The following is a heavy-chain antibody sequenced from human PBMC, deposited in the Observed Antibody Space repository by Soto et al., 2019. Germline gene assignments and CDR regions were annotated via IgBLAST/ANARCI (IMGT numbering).Heavy chain of an antibody. CDR3: ARYYYDSSGYDGMDV. CDR1: GFKISSSS. J-gene: IGHJ6*02. Sequence: EVQLVESGGGVVQPGGSLRLSCAAFGFKISSSSMNWVRQAPGRGLEWVAYISDSGSKTLYADSVKGRFTVSRDTAKNSLYLQMSGLTDEDRAVYYCARYYYDSSGYDGMDVWGQGTTVTVSS. V-gene: IGHV3-48*02. D-gene: IGHD3-22*01. CDR2: ISDSGSKT.